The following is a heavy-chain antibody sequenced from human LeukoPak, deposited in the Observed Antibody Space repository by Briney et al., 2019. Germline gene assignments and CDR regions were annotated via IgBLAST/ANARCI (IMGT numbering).Heavy chain of an antibody. CDR1: GVSVSSGTYY. J-gene: IGHJ4*02. CDR3: AREGAARNFDY. D-gene: IGHD6-6*01. CDR2: IYTSGST. V-gene: IGHV4-61*02. Sequence: PSQTLSLTCTASGVSVSSGTYYWTWIRQPAGKGLEGIGRIYTSGSTNFTPSLKSRVSISLDTSQNQFSLKLSSVTAADTAVYYCAREGAARNFDYWGQGILVTVSS.